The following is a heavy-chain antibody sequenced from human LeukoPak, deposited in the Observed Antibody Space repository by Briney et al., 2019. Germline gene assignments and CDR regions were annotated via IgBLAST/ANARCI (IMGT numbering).Heavy chain of an antibody. CDR1: GGTFSSYA. V-gene: IGHV1-69*05. Sequence: GASVRVSCKASGGTFSSYAISWGRQAPGQGLEWMGGIIPIFGTANYAQKFQRRVTITTDESTSTAYMELSSLRSEDTAVYYCASGRELLLHYYFDYWGQGTLVTVSS. CDR2: IIPIFGTA. D-gene: IGHD1-26*01. CDR3: ASGRELLLHYYFDY. J-gene: IGHJ4*02.